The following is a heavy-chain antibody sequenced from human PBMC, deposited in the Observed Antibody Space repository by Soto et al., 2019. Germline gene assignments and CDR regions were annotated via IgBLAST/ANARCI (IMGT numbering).Heavy chain of an antibody. D-gene: IGHD3-10*01. CDR2: IYYSGST. J-gene: IGHJ4*02. V-gene: IGHV4-31*03. CDR1: GGSISSGGYY. Sequence: SETLSLTCTVSGGSISSGGYYWSWIRQHPGKGLEWIGYIYYSGSTYYNPSLKSRVTISVDTSKNQFSLKLSSVTAADTAVYYCARGVYYHPPLGQTFRGQLDYWGQGTLVTVSS. CDR3: ARGVYYHPPLGQTFRGQLDY.